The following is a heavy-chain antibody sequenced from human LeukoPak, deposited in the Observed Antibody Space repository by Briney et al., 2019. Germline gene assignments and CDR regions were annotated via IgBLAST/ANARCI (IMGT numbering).Heavy chain of an antibody. CDR2: IIPIFGTA. CDR3: ATHLGYCSSTSCYTVFHASQYYYYMDV. J-gene: IGHJ6*03. Sequence: SVKVSCKASGGTFSSYAISWVRQAPGQGLEWMGGIIPIFGTANYAQKFQGRVTITADESTSTAYMELSSLRSEETAVYYCATHLGYCSSTSCYTVFHASQYYYYMDVWGKGTTVTVSS. V-gene: IGHV1-69*13. D-gene: IGHD2-2*02. CDR1: GGTFSSYA.